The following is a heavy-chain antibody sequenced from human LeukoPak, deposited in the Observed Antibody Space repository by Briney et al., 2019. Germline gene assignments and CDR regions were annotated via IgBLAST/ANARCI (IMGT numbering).Heavy chain of an antibody. Sequence: SETLSLTCTVSGGSISSYYWSWIRQPPGKGLEWIGYIYYSGSTNYNPSLKSRVTISVDTSKNQFSLKVSSVTAADTAVYYCARERLGSGRPVPYYFDYWGQGTLVTVSS. V-gene: IGHV4-59*01. D-gene: IGHD6-19*01. J-gene: IGHJ4*02. CDR3: ARERLGSGRPVPYYFDY. CDR1: GGSISSYY. CDR2: IYYSGST.